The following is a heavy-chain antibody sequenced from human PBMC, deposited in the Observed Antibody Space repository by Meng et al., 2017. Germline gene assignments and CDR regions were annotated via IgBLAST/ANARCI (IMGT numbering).Heavy chain of an antibody. J-gene: IGHJ4*02. CDR1: GYTFTRYY. CDR3: ARSERYVLGFDY. Sequence: SGADVKTPDASVKVACNVSGYTFTRYYMHWVRQAPGQGLECVGRINPNSGGTNYAQKFQGRVTMTRDTSISTAYMELSRLRSDDTAVYYCARSERYVLGFDYWGQGTLVTVSS. D-gene: IGHD3-16*01. V-gene: IGHV1-2*06. CDR2: INPNSGGT.